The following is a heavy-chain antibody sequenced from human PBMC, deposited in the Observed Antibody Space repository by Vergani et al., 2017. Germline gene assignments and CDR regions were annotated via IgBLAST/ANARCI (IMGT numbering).Heavy chain of an antibody. CDR3: ARVGGVRYCSGGSCYKGAFDI. CDR1: GFTFSSYA. J-gene: IGHJ3*02. CDR2: INSDGSST. V-gene: IGHV3-74*02. D-gene: IGHD2-15*01. Sequence: EVQLLESGGGLVQPGGSLRLSCAASGFTFSSYAMSWVRQAPGKGLVWVSRINSDGSSTSYADSVKGRFTISRDNAKNTLYLQMNSLRAEDTAVYYCARVGGVRYCSGGSCYKGAFDIWGQGTMVTVSS.